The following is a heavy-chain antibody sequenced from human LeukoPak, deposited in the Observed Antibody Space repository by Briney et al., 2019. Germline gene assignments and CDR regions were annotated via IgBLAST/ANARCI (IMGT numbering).Heavy chain of an antibody. Sequence: PGRSLRLSCAASGFTFSSYWMSWVRQAPGKGLEWVANIKQDGSEKYYVDSVKGRFTISRDNAKNSLYLQMNSLRAEDTAVNYCARGSPGRDYDILTGYYDYWGQGTLVTVSS. J-gene: IGHJ4*02. V-gene: IGHV3-7*01. CDR3: ARGSPGRDYDILTGYYDY. CDR2: IKQDGSEK. CDR1: GFTFSSYW. D-gene: IGHD3-9*01.